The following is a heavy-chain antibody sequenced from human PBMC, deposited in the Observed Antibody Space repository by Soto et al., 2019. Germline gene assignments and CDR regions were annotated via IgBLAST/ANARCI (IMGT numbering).Heavy chain of an antibody. CDR2: IWYDGSNK. D-gene: IGHD1-26*01. CDR1: GFTFSSYG. CDR3: ARDLSPPIVGATY. V-gene: IGHV3-33*01. Sequence: QVQLVESGGGVVQPGRSLRLSCAASGFTFSSYGMHWVRQAPGKGLEWVAVIWYDGSNKYYADSVKGRFTISRDNSKNTLYLQMNSLRAEDTAVYYCARDLSPPIVGATYWGQGTLVTVSS. J-gene: IGHJ4*02.